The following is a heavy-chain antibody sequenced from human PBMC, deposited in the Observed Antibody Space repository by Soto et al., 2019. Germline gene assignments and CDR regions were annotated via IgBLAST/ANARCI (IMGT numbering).Heavy chain of an antibody. CDR2: ISGSGDRA. CDR1: GFIFSSYP. J-gene: IGHJ4*02. V-gene: IGHV3-23*01. CDR3: AKESWKNYFEN. D-gene: IGHD1-1*01. Sequence: LRLSCAASGFIFSSYPMSWVRHAPGRGLQWLSTISGSGDRAFYADSVRGRFTISRDSSKNTLYLQMNSLGAEDTAIYYCAKESWKNYFENWGQGTLVTVSS.